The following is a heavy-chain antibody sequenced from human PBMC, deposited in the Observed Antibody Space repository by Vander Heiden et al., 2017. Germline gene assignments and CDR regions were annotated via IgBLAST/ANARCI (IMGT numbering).Heavy chain of an antibody. D-gene: IGHD2-15*01. CDR3: ARHSGCSGGSCYSSDFDY. V-gene: IGHV4-39*01. CDR1: GGSISSSSYY. J-gene: IGHJ4*02. Sequence: QLQLQESGPGLVKPSETLSLTCTVSGGSISSSSYYWGWIRQPPGKGLEWIGSSYYSGSTYYNPSLKSRVTISVDTSKNQFSLKLSSVTAADTAVYYCARHSGCSGGSCYSSDFDYWGQGTLVTVSS. CDR2: SYYSGST.